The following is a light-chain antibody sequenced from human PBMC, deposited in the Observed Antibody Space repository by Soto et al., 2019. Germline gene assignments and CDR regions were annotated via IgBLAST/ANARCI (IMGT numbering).Light chain of an antibody. V-gene: IGKV2-28*01. CDR3: MQGLQLTFT. J-gene: IGKJ2*01. CDR1: QSLLNSKGYNY. Sequence: DIVLTQSPLSLPVTPGEPASISCKSSQSLLNSKGYNYLDWYLQKPGQSPQHLVYLASHRALGVHDKFSCYASGTDFILNISTMDAEDVRFYYCMQGLQLTFTFGQGTKLDIK. CDR2: LAS.